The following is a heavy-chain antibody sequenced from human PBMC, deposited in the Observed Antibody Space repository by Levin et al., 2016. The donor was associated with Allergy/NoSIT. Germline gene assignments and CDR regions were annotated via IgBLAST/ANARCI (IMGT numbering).Heavy chain of an antibody. D-gene: IGHD2-2*01. J-gene: IGHJ6*02. CDR3: ARDPYYQSYYYYGMDV. V-gene: IGHV1-2*02. CDR2: INPNSGHT. Sequence: WVRQAPGQGLEWMGWINPNSGHTNYAQKFQGRVTMTRDTSISTAYMELSGLEYDDTAVYYCARDPYYQSYYYYGMDVWGQGTTVTVSS.